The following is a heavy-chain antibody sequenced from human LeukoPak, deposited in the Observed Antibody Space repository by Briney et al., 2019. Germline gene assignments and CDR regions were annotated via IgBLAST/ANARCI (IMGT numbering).Heavy chain of an antibody. CDR3: ARGGSQPITRHVFDY. V-gene: IGHV3-23*01. Sequence: PRGSLTLSCAVSGYTFSSYALSWVSQAPGKGLEWVSIISGSGGITYYADSVVKGRFTISRDSSKNTMYMQMNSLRAEDTAVYYCARGGSQPITRHVFDYWGQETLVSVSS. CDR2: ISGSGGIT. D-gene: IGHD3-10*01. J-gene: IGHJ4*02. CDR1: GYTFSSYA.